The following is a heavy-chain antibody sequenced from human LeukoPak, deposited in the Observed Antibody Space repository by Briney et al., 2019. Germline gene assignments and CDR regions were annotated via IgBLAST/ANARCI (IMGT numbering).Heavy chain of an antibody. J-gene: IGHJ4*02. Sequence: SETLSLTCAVYGGSFSGYYWSWIRQPPGKRLEWIGEINHSGSTNYNPSLKSRVTISVDTSKNQFSLKLSSVTAADTAVYYCAREGIAAAVGSFDYWGQGTLVTVSS. CDR1: GGSFSGYY. CDR3: AREGIAAAVGSFDY. V-gene: IGHV4-34*01. CDR2: INHSGST. D-gene: IGHD6-13*01.